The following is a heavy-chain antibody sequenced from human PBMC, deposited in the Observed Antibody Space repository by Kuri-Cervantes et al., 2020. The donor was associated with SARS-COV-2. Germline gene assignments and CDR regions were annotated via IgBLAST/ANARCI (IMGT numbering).Heavy chain of an antibody. D-gene: IGHD2-21*02. Sequence: ASVKVSCKASGYTFTSYDINWVRQATGQGLEWMGWMNPNSGNTGYAQKFQGRVTMTRNTSISTAYMELSSLRSEDTAVYYCARDSGDWDPDGFDIWGQGTMVTVSS. J-gene: IGHJ3*02. CDR1: GYTFTSYD. V-gene: IGHV1-8*02. CDR2: MNPNSGNT. CDR3: ARDSGDWDPDGFDI.